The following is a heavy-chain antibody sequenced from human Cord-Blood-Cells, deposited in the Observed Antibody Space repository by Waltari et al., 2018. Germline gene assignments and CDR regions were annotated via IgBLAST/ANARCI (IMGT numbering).Heavy chain of an antibody. V-gene: IGHV3-53*01. CDR2: IYSGGST. CDR1: GFTVSSNY. J-gene: IGHJ4*02. D-gene: IGHD3-3*01. Sequence: EVQLVESGGGLIQPGGSLRLSCAASGFTVSSNYMSWVRQAPGKGLAWVSVIYSGGSTYYADSVKGRFTISRDNSKNTLYLQMNSLRAEDTAVYYCASAQPRSYDFWSGYYDYWGQGTLVTVSS. CDR3: ASAQPRSYDFWSGYYDY.